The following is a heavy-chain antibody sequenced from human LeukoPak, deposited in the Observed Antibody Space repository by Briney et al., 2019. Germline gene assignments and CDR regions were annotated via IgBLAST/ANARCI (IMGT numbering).Heavy chain of an antibody. J-gene: IGHJ4*02. CDR3: ARSPRITMVRGYFDY. D-gene: IGHD3-10*01. CDR2: IYHSGST. CDR1: GYSISSGYY. V-gene: IGHV4-38-2*02. Sequence: PSETLSLTCTVSGYSISSGYYWGWIRQPPGKGLEWIGSIYHSGSTYYNPSLKSRVTISVDTSKNQFSLKLSSVTAADTAVYYCARSPRITMVRGYFDYWGQGTLVTVSS.